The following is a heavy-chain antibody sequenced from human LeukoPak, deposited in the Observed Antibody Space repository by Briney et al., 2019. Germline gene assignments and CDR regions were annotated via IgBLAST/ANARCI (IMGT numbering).Heavy chain of an antibody. CDR3: AKVSSH. Sequence: GGSLRLSCAASGLTSGFTFSSYWMSWIRQAPGKGLEWVAHINQDGSEKYYVDSVKGRFTISRDNAKNSLYLQMNGLRGEDTAVYYCAKVSSHWGQETLVTVSS. J-gene: IGHJ4*02. V-gene: IGHV3-7*01. CDR1: GFTFSSYW. CDR2: INQDGSEK.